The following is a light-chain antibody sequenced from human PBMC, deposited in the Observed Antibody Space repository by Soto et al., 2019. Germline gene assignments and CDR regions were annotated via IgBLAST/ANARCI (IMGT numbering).Light chain of an antibody. CDR2: DVS. Sequence: QSVLTQPASVSGSPGQSITISCTGTSSDVGAYNYVSWYQQHPGKAPKLMIYDVSIRPSGVSYRFSGSKSGNTASLTISGLQAEGEADYYCSSYAGSSTSFYVFGPGTKVTVL. J-gene: IGLJ1*01. CDR1: SSDVGAYNY. CDR3: SSYAGSSTSFYV. V-gene: IGLV2-23*02.